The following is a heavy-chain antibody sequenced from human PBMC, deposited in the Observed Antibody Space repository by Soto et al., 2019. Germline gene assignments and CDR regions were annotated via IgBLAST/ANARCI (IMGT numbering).Heavy chain of an antibody. D-gene: IGHD4-17*01. V-gene: IGHV3-23*01. J-gene: IGHJ4*02. CDR3: AKKDYGDFFDH. Sequence: GGSLRLSCAASGFTFSTYAMIWIRQAPGKGLEWVSVITGSGGSTYYADSVKGRFTISRDNSKNTLYLQMNSLRAEDTAIYYCAKKDYGDFFDHWGQGTLVTVS. CDR2: ITGSGGST. CDR1: GFTFSTYA.